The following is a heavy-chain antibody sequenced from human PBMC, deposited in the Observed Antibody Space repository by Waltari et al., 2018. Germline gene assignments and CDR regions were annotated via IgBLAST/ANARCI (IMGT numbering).Heavy chain of an antibody. CDR1: GGSIRSSSYY. CDR2: IYYSGST. Sequence: QLQLQESGPGLVKPSATLSLTCTVSGGSIRSSSYYWGWIRQPPGKGLEWIGSIYYSGSTYYNPSLKSRVTISVDTSKNQFSLKLSSVTAADTAVYYCARATPGIAAAGIGYWGQGTLVTVSS. D-gene: IGHD6-13*01. J-gene: IGHJ4*02. V-gene: IGHV4-39*07. CDR3: ARATPGIAAAGIGY.